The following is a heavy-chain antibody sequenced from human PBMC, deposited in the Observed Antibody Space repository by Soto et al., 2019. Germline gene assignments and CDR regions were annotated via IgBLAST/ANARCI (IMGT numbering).Heavy chain of an antibody. CDR2: ISYDGSNK. CDR3: ARDRSIVGANDYIIDY. Sequence: QVQLVESGGGVVQPGRSLRLSCAASGFTFSSYAMHWVGQAPGKGLEWVAVISYDGSNKYYADSVKGRFTISRDNSKNTLYLQMNSLRAEDTAVYYCARDRSIVGANDYIIDYWGQGTLVTVSS. D-gene: IGHD1-26*01. J-gene: IGHJ4*02. V-gene: IGHV3-30-3*01. CDR1: GFTFSSYA.